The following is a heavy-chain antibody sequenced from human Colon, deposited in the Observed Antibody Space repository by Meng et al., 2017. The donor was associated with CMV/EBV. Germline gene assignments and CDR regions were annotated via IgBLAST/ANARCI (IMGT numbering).Heavy chain of an antibody. D-gene: IGHD3-22*01. CDR3: ATLITQYYYYYYGMDV. J-gene: IGHJ6*02. V-gene: IGHV1-69*05. CDR1: GCTFSSYA. CDR2: IIPIFGTA. Sequence: SVKVSCKASGCTFSSYAISWVRQAPGQGLEWMGGIIPIFGTANYAQKFQGRVTITTDESTSTAYMELSSLRSEDTAVYYCATLITQYYYYYYGMDVWGQGTTVTVSS.